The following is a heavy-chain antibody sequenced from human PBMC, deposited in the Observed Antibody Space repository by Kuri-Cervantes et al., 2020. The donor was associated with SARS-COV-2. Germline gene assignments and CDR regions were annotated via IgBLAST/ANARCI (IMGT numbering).Heavy chain of an antibody. J-gene: IGHJ1*01. Sequence: GGSLRLSCATSGFTFSDHYIDWVRQAPGKGLEWVGRSSNKVYRYTTEYATSVKGRFTISRDDSKNTLYLQMNSLKTEDTAVYYCTTDYVQDYYDSSGYSEYFQHWGQGTLVTVSS. D-gene: IGHD3-22*01. CDR2: SSNKVYRYTT. CDR1: GFTFSDHY. V-gene: IGHV3-72*01. CDR3: TTDYVQDYYDSSGYSEYFQH.